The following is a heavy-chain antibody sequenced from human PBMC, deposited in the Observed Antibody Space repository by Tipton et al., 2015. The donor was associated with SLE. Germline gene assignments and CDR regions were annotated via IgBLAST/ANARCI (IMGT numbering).Heavy chain of an antibody. V-gene: IGHV1-46*01. CDR1: GYSYTNYY. CDR2: INPRVGRT. J-gene: IGHJ4*02. CDR3: AREPPSTGYFDY. D-gene: IGHD1-1*01. Sequence: QLVQSGAEVKKPGASVRLSCKASGYSYTNYYIHWVRQAPGQGLEWMGVINPRVGRTNLAQSFQGRVTMTRDTSTRTFYMDLGSLRSEDTAVYYCAREPPSTGYFDYWGQGTLVTVSS.